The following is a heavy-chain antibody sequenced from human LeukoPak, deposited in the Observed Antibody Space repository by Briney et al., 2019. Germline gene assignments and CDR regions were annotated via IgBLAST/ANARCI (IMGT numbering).Heavy chain of an antibody. V-gene: IGHV3-30*18. CDR1: GFTFSSYG. J-gene: IGHJ4*02. Sequence: GGSLRLSCAASGFTFSSYGMQWVRHAPGKGLEGVAVISYDGNNKYYADSVKGRFTISRDNSKDTLYLQMNSLRAEDTAVYYCAKEVAGDHPIDYWGQGTLVTVSS. D-gene: IGHD4-17*01. CDR2: ISYDGNNK. CDR3: AKEVAGDHPIDY.